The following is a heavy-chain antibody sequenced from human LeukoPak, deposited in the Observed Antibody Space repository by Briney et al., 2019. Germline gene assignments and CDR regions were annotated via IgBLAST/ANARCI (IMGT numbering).Heavy chain of an antibody. D-gene: IGHD2-2*01. Sequence: ASVKVSCKAFGYTFSSYGISWVRQAPGQGLEWMGWISAYNGDTNYAQKLQGRVTMTTDTSTSTAYMELRSLRSDDTAMYYCARISEYQLLWYFDYWGQGTLVTVSS. CDR3: ARISEYQLLWYFDY. CDR1: GYTFSSYG. V-gene: IGHV1-18*04. CDR2: ISAYNGDT. J-gene: IGHJ4*02.